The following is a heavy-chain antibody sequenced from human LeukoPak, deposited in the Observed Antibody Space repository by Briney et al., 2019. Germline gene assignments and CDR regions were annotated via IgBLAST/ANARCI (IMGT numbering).Heavy chain of an antibody. D-gene: IGHD6-13*01. CDR2: VTGTGSNT. CDR1: GFTFNNYA. J-gene: IGHJ4*02. V-gene: IGHV3-23*01. Sequence: GGSLRLSCAASGFTFNNYAMNWVRQAPGKGLEWVSTVTGTGSNTYYSDSVKGRFTISRDNSKNTLYLQMNSLRAEDTAVYYCAKHKYSSSWYYFENWGQGALVTVSS. CDR3: AKHKYSSSWYYFEN.